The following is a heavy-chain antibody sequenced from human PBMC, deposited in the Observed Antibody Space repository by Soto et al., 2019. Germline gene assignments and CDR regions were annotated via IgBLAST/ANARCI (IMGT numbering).Heavy chain of an antibody. J-gene: IGHJ4*02. V-gene: IGHV1-3*01. CDR1: GDTFTSYA. CDR2: INAGNGNR. D-gene: IGHD6-13*01. CDR3: ARDIASFDY. Sequence: ASVKVSCKACGDTFTSYAMHWVRQAPGQRLEWMGWINAGNGNRKYSQKFQGRVTITRDTSASTAYMELSSLRSEDTAVYYCARDIASFDYWGQGTLVTVSS.